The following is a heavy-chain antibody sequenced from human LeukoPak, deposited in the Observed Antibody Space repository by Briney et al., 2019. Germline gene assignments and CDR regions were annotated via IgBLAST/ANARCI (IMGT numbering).Heavy chain of an antibody. Sequence: GGSLRLACAAAGFTFSNYGLSCVRQAPGRGLEWVSATSGGGSATYYADSVKGRFTISRDNSKNTLFLQMNTLRVDDTAVYYCAGGAGVYYYGMDVWGQGTSVTVSS. V-gene: IGHV3-23*01. CDR1: GFTFSNYG. CDR2: TSGGGSAT. J-gene: IGHJ6*02. CDR3: AGGAGVYYYGMDV.